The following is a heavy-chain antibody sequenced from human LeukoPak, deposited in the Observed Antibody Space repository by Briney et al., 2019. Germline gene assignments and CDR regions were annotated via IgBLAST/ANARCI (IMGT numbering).Heavy chain of an antibody. CDR2: MSTSGGST. Sequence: TGGSLRLSCAASGFTFSSYAMSWVRQAPGKGLEWVSAMSTSGGSTYYADSVKGRFTISRDNSKNTLFLQMNSLRAEDTAVYYCVRAVDFWSGYPQLNWFDPWGQGTLVTLSS. CDR1: GFTFSSYA. D-gene: IGHD3-3*01. V-gene: IGHV3-23*01. CDR3: VRAVDFWSGYPQLNWFDP. J-gene: IGHJ5*02.